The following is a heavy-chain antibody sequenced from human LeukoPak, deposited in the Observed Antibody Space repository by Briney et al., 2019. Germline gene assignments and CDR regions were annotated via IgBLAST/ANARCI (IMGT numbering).Heavy chain of an antibody. D-gene: IGHD6-25*01. CDR1: GGSFSGYY. J-gene: IGHJ3*02. CDR3: ARARSGKNDAFDI. V-gene: IGHV4-34*01. Sequence: PSETLSLTCAVYGGSFSGYYWSWIRQPPGKGLEWIGEINHSGSTNYIPSLKSRVTISVDTSKNQFSLKLSSVTAADTAVYYCARARSGKNDAFDIWGQGTMVTVSS. CDR2: INHSGST.